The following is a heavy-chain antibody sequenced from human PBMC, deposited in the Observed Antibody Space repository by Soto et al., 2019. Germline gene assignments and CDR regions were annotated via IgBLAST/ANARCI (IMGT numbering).Heavy chain of an antibody. Sequence: QVQLVQSGAEVKKPGASVKLSCSTSGYTFTHYYIHWVRQAPGQGLEWLAIINPASGSTNYAQDFQGRVTLTMDTSTTTVYMELSGVRAEDTAIFYGARDLAAGDHWGQGTMVTVSS. CDR3: ARDLAAGDH. CDR2: INPASGST. J-gene: IGHJ4*02. CDR1: GYTFTHYY. V-gene: IGHV1-46*01. D-gene: IGHD6-13*01.